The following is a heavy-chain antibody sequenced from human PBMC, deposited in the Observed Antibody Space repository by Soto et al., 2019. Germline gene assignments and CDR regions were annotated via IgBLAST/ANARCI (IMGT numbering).Heavy chain of an antibody. V-gene: IGHV1-18*01. CDR2: ISAYNGNT. CDR1: GYTFTSYG. CDR3: ARDTPDLYYDSPMDV. J-gene: IGHJ6*02. D-gene: IGHD3-22*01. Sequence: ASVKLSCKASGYTFTSYGISWVRQAPGQGLEWMGWISAYNGNTNYAQKLQGRVTMTTDTSTSTAYMELRSLRSDDTAVYYCARDTPDLYYDSPMDVWGQGTTVTVSS.